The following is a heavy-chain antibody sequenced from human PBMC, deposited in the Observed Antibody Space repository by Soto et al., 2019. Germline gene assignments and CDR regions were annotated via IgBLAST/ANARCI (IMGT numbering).Heavy chain of an antibody. D-gene: IGHD2-15*01. CDR2: ISGSGGDT. J-gene: IGHJ5*02. CDR1: GFTFSDYA. CDR3: AKGGCSGVSCGWFDP. V-gene: IGHV3-23*01. Sequence: EVQLLESGGGLVQPGGSLRLSCAASGFTFSDYAMNWVRQAPGKGLEWGSGISGSGGDTYYADSVNGRFTISRDNSKNTLNLQMSSLRADDTAVYLCAKGGCSGVSCGWFDPWGQGTLVTVSS.